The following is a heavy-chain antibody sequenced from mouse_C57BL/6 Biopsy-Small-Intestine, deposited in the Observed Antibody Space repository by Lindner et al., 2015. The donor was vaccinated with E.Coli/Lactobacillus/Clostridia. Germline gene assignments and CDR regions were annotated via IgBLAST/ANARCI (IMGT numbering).Heavy chain of an antibody. Sequence: QLQESGPELVKPGTSVKVSCKASGYTFTDYNINWVKQRPGQGLEWIGWIYPGNDNFKYNEKFKGKATLTVDTSSSTAYMQLSSLTSEDSAVYFCARMGWLFDYWGQGTSVTVSS. J-gene: IGHJ4*01. CDR3: ARMGWLFDY. V-gene: IGHV1-84*01. D-gene: IGHD2-3*01. CDR1: GYTFTDYN. CDR2: IYPGNDNF.